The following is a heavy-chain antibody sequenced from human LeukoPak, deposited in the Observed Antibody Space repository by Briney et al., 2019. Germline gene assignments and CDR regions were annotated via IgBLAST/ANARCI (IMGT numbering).Heavy chain of an antibody. Sequence: ASVKVSCKASVYTFIGYNIHWVRQAPGQGLEWMGWINPKTGGIKYAQKFQGRVTMTTDASINTVDLELSRLRSDDTAVYYCARVRGYSAYDYLQYFDLWGRGTLVTVSP. CDR2: INPKTGGI. J-gene: IGHJ2*01. CDR1: VYTFIGYN. CDR3: ARVRGYSAYDYLQYFDL. D-gene: IGHD5-12*01. V-gene: IGHV1-2*02.